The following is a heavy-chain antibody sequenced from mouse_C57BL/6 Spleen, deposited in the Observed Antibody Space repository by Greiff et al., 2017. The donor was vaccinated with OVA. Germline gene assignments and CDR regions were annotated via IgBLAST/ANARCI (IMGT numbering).Heavy chain of an antibody. CDR1: GYTFTSYW. CDR2: IHPNSGST. J-gene: IGHJ1*03. Sequence: VQLQQSGAELVKPGASVTLSCKASGYTFTSYWMHWVKQRPGQGLEWIGMIHPNSGSTNYNEKFKSKATLTVDKSSSTAYMQLSSLTSEDSAVYYCAREGGYFDVWGTGTTVTVSS. CDR3: AREGGYFDV. V-gene: IGHV1-64*01.